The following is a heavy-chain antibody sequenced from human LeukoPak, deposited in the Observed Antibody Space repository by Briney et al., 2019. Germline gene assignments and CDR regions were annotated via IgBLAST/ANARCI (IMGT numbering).Heavy chain of an antibody. CDR3: ARYPPRGAFDI. CDR1: GGTFSSYA. CDR2: IIPIFGTA. D-gene: IGHD3-10*01. V-gene: IGHV1-69*05. J-gene: IGHJ3*02. Sequence: ASVKVSCKASGGTFSSYAISWVRQAPGQGLEWMGEIIPIFGTANYTQKFQGRVTITTDESTSTAYMELSSLRSEDTAVYYCARYPPRGAFDIWGQGTMVTVSS.